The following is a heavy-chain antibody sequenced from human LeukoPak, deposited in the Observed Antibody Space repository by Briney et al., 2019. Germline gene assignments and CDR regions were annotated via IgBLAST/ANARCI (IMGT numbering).Heavy chain of an antibody. CDR2: INWNGGST. CDR1: GFTFDDYG. J-gene: IGHJ6*03. D-gene: IGHD4-23*01. Sequence: PGGSLRLSCAASGFTFDDYGMSWVRQARGKGLEWVSGINWNGGSTGYADPVKGRFTISRDNAKNSLYLQMSSLRAEDTALYYCARKANIDYGGNSGYYYTDVWGKGTTVTLSS. CDR3: ARKANIDYGGNSGYYYTDV. V-gene: IGHV3-20*04.